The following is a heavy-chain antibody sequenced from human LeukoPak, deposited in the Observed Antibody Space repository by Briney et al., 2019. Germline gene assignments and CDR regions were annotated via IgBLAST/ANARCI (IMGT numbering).Heavy chain of an antibody. V-gene: IGHV1-2*02. CDR3: ARDSTAMTGLNMDV. Sequence: ASLNVSCKASGYTFTDYHIHWVRQAPGQGLEWMLCVNSDSGGTNYAQKFQGRVTMTRDTSITIAYMELSSLRSDDAAIYYCARDSTAMTGLNMDVWREGPRVTVSS. D-gene: IGHD5-18*01. CDR2: VNSDSGGT. CDR1: GYTFTDYH. J-gene: IGHJ6*04.